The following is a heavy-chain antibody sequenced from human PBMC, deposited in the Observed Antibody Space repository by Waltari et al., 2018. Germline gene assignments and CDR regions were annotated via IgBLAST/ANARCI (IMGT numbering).Heavy chain of an antibody. D-gene: IGHD2-15*01. Sequence: QVQLVQSGAEVKKPGSSVKVSCKASGGNFNSYTINWVRQAPGQGLEWMGRIIPRFDTATYAQKFKGRGTITADESTGTAYMELSSLKSEDTAVYYCARGRQGVAAYNWFDPWGQGTLVPVSS. CDR2: IIPRFDTA. V-gene: IGHV1-69*15. CDR1: GGNFNSYT. CDR3: ARGRQGVAAYNWFDP. J-gene: IGHJ5*02.